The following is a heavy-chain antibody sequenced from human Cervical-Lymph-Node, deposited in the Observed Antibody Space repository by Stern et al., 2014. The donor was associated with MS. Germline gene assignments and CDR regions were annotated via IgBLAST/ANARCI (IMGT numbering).Heavy chain of an antibody. CDR2: IFSNDQK. Sequence: QITLKESGPVVVKPTETLTLTCTVSGISLTYTGMGVSWIRQPPGKALEWLAPIFSNDQKSYSPSLENRLPISKDTSRDQVVLTMTDMDPADTATYYCARILAVSGTAYNWFDPWGQVTLVTVSS. CDR3: ARILAVSGTAYNWFDP. CDR1: GISLTYTGMG. V-gene: IGHV2-26*01. D-gene: IGHD6-19*01. J-gene: IGHJ5*02.